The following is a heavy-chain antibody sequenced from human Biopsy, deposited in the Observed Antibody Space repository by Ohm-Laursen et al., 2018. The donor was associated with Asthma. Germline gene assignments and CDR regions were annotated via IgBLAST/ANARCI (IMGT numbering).Heavy chain of an antibody. Sequence: SLRLSCAASGFMFRSFGMHWVRQAPGKGLGWVAVISYDGNHKFYEDSVKGRFTISRDNSKNTLYLQMNSQRTEDTAVYYCAKRRGYSGHDNDYWGQGTLVIVSS. CDR1: GFMFRSFG. V-gene: IGHV3-30*18. CDR3: AKRRGYSGHDNDY. D-gene: IGHD5-12*01. CDR2: ISYDGNHK. J-gene: IGHJ4*02.